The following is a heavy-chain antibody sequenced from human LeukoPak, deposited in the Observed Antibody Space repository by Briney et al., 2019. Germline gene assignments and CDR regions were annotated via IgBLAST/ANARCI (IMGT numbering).Heavy chain of an antibody. D-gene: IGHD3-16*02. Sequence: GASVKVSCKASGYTFTGHYMYWVRQAPGRGLEWMGWINPNSGGTNYAQKFQGRVTMTRDTSISTAYMELSSLRSDDTAVYSCARGSGITFGGVIVKLAFDYWGQGTLVTVSS. CDR1: GYTFTGHY. CDR3: ARGSGITFGGVIVKLAFDY. J-gene: IGHJ4*02. V-gene: IGHV1-2*02. CDR2: INPNSGGT.